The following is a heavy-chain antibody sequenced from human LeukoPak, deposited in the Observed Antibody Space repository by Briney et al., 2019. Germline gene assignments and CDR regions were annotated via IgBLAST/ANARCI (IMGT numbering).Heavy chain of an antibody. V-gene: IGHV4-59*08. CDR3: ARHYPRWLFDF. D-gene: IGHD3-9*01. CDR2: IYYSGTT. CDR1: GGSISTYY. J-gene: IGHJ4*02. Sequence: SETLSLTCTVSGGSISTYYWSWIRQPPGKGPEWIGYIYYSGTTNYNPSLKSRVTMSVDTSKNQFSLKLSSVTAADTAVYYCARHYPRWLFDFWGQGTLVSVSS.